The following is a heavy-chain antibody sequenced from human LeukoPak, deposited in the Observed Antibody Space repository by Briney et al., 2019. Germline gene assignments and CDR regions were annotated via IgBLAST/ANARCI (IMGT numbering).Heavy chain of an antibody. CDR1: GYTFTSYG. CDR3: ARSRVAAAGTQAFDI. J-gene: IGHJ3*02. V-gene: IGHV1-18*01. Sequence: VSVKVSCKASGYTFTSYGISWVRQAPGQGLEWMGWISAYNGNTNYAQKLQGRVTMTTDTSTSTAYMELRSLRSDDTAVYYCARSRVAAAGTQAFDIWGQGTMVTVSS. CDR2: ISAYNGNT. D-gene: IGHD6-13*01.